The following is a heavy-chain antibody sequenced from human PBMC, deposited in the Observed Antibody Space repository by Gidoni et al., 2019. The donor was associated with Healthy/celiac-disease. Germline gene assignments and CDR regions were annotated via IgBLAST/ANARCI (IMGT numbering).Heavy chain of an antibody. V-gene: IGHV4-34*01. CDR1: GGSFSGYY. Sequence: QVQLQQWGAGLLKPSETLSLTCAVYGGSFSGYYWSWIRQPPGKGLEWIGEINHSGSTNYNPSLKRRVTISVDTSKNQFSLKLSSVTAADTAVYYCARSGEGNWFDPWGQGTLVTVSS. D-gene: IGHD3-16*01. J-gene: IGHJ5*02. CDR3: ARSGEGNWFDP. CDR2: INHSGST.